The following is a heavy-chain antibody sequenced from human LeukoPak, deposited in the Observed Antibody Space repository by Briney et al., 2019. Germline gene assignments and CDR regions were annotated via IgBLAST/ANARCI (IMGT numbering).Heavy chain of an antibody. CDR1: GGSISSGGYY. V-gene: IGHV4-31*03. D-gene: IGHD3-16*02. Sequence: SQTLSLTCTVSGGSISSGGYYWSWIRQHPGKGLEWIGYIYHSGSTYYNPSLKSRVTISVDTSKNQFSLKLSSVTAADTAVYYCARDLNYYDYVWGSYRSLDAFDIWGQGTMVTVSS. J-gene: IGHJ3*02. CDR3: ARDLNYYDYVWGSYRSLDAFDI. CDR2: IYHSGST.